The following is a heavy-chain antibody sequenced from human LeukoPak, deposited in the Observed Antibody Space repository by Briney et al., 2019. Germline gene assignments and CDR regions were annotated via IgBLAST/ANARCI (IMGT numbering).Heavy chain of an antibody. Sequence: GGSLTLSCAASGFTFDEYTMHWVRQAAGQGLEWVSGISWKSGTIGYADSVKGRFTISRDNAKNSLYLQMNSLRVEDMALYYCVKARRDGYNSWGIFDYWGQGTLVTVSS. J-gene: IGHJ4*02. CDR2: ISWKSGTI. V-gene: IGHV3-9*03. CDR3: VKARRDGYNSWGIFDY. D-gene: IGHD5-24*01. CDR1: GFTFDEYT.